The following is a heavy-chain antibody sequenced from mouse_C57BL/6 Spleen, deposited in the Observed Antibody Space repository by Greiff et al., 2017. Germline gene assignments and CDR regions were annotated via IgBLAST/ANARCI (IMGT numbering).Heavy chain of an antibody. J-gene: IGHJ2*01. CDR1: GYTFTSYW. V-gene: IGHV1-61*01. D-gene: IGHD1-1*01. CDR2: IYPSDSAT. CDR3: ESRGTVYGSPNWFYFDC. Sequence: QVQLQQPGAELVRPGSSVKLSCKASGYTFTSYWMDWVKQRPGQGLEWIGNIYPSDSATHYNKKFKDKATLTVDKYSSTASMQLSSLTSEDSSVYYCESRGTVYGSPNWFYFDCWGKGTTLTVAS.